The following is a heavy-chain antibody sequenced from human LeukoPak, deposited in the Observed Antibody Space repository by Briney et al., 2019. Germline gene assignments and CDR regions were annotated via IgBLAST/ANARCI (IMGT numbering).Heavy chain of an antibody. D-gene: IGHD3-9*01. J-gene: IGHJ4*02. Sequence: GGSLRLSCAASGFTFSSYGMHWVRQAPGKGLEWVSGISWNSGSIGYADSVKGRFTISRDNAKNSLYLQMNSLRVEDTALYFCAKVANVLTGYYTYYFDYWGQGTLVTVSS. V-gene: IGHV3-9*01. CDR2: ISWNSGSI. CDR1: GFTFSSYG. CDR3: AKVANVLTGYYTYYFDY.